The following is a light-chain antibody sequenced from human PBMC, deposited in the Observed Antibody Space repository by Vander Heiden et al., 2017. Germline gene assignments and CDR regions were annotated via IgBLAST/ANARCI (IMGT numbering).Light chain of an antibody. Sequence: DIQMTQSPSSPAASVGDRGTITYRASQSISNYLASYQHKPGKVPKLLIYAASALQAWLPARFSGSGSETDFTLTISSLLPEDVATYYCQKYNSAPRTFGQGTKVEIK. CDR2: AAS. CDR3: QKYNSAPRT. CDR1: QSISNY. J-gene: IGKJ1*01. V-gene: IGKV1-27*01.